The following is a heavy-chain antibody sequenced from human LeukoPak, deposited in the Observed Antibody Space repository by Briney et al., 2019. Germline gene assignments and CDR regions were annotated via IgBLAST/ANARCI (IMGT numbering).Heavy chain of an antibody. CDR2: ISSSSSYI. CDR3: ARDLGPLGDSAFGI. V-gene: IGHV3-21*01. Sequence: VKPGGSLRLSCAASGFTFSSYSMNWGRQAPGKGLEWVSSISSSSSYIYYADSVKGRFTISRDNAKNSLYLQMNSLRAEDTAVYYCARDLGPLGDSAFGIWGQGTMVTVSS. CDR1: GFTFSSYS. J-gene: IGHJ3*02. D-gene: IGHD3-10*01.